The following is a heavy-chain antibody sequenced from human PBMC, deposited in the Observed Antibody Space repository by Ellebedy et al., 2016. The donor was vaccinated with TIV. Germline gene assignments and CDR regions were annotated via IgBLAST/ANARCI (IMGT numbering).Heavy chain of an antibody. J-gene: IGHJ4*02. V-gene: IGHV5-51*01. CDR3: ARLSYDILTGYYSGPFDY. D-gene: IGHD3-9*01. CDR1: GYSFTSYW. Sequence: GESLKISCKGSGYSFTSYWIGWVRQMPGKGLEWMGIIYPGDSDTRYSPSFQGQVTISADKSISTAYLQWSSLKASDTAMYYCARLSYDILTGYYSGPFDYWGQGTLVTVSS. CDR2: IYPGDSDT.